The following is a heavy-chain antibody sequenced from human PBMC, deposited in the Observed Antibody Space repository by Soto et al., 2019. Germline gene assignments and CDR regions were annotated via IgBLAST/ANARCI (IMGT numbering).Heavy chain of an antibody. CDR1: GYTFANYL. J-gene: IGHJ6*02. CDR3: GRLMDYYYGMDV. V-gene: IGHV1-18*01. Sequence: QVQLVQSGAEVRGPGASVQVSYKASGYTFANYLISWVRQAPGQGLEWMGWISTYNGNTNYARKVQGRVTMTTDTSTTTAYMELRSLRYDDTAVYYCGRLMDYYYGMDVWGQGTTVTVSS. CDR2: ISTYNGNT. D-gene: IGHD3-10*01.